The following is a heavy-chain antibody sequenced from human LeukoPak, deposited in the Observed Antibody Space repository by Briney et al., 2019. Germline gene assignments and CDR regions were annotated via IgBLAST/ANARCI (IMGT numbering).Heavy chain of an antibody. CDR2: IYTSGST. V-gene: IGHV4-61*02. Sequence: SETLSLTCTVSGGSISNGRYYWSWIRQPAGKGLEWIGRIYTSGSTNYNPSLKSRVTMSVDTSKNQFSLKLSSVTAADTAVYYCARGSLSEYGSGWYDEDYWGQGTLVTVSS. D-gene: IGHD6-19*01. J-gene: IGHJ4*02. CDR1: GGSISNGRYY. CDR3: ARGSLSEYGSGWYDEDY.